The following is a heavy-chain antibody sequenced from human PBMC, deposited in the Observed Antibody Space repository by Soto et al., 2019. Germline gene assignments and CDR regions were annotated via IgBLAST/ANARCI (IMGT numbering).Heavy chain of an antibody. CDR3: ARSLRIGTTVSYYYMDV. V-gene: IGHV4-34*01. J-gene: IGHJ6*03. CDR2: INHSGST. D-gene: IGHD1-7*01. CDR1: GGSFSGYY. Sequence: QVQLQQWGAGLLKPSETLSLTCAVYGGSFSGYYWSWIRQPPGKGLEWIGEINHSGSTNYNPSLKRRVTISVDPSKNQFSLKLSSVTAADTAVYYCARSLRIGTTVSYYYMDVWGKGTTVTVSS.